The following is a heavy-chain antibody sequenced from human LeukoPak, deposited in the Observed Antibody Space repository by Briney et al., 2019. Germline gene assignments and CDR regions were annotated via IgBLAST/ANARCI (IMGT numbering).Heavy chain of an antibody. CDR1: GYTFTSYG. CDR3: TTDYLATITFDY. D-gene: IGHD5-12*01. J-gene: IGHJ4*02. Sequence: SCKASGYTFTSYGISWVRQAPGKGLEWVGRIKSKTDGGTTDYAAPVKGRFTISRDDSKNTLYLQMNSLKTEDTAVYYCTTDYLATITFDYWGQGTLVTVSS. CDR2: IKSKTDGGTT. V-gene: IGHV3-15*01.